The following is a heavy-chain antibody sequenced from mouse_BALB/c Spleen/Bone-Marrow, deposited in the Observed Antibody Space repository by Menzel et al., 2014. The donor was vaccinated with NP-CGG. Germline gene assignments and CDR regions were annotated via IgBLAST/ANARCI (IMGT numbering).Heavy chain of an antibody. CDR3: ARDVPLYDVGYFDY. J-gene: IGHJ2*01. CDR1: GFTFSSFG. V-gene: IGHV5-17*02. CDR2: ISSGSSTI. D-gene: IGHD2-14*01. Sequence: DVKLVESGGGLVQPGGSRKLSCAASGFTFSSFGMHRVRQAPEKGLEWVAYISSGSSTIYYADTVKGRFTISRDNPKNTLFLQMTSLRSEDTAMYYCARDVPLYDVGYFDYWGQGTTLTVSS.